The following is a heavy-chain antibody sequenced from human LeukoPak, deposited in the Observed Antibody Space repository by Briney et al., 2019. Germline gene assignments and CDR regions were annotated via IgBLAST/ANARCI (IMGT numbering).Heavy chain of an antibody. V-gene: IGHV4-34*01. D-gene: IGHD2-15*01. Sequence: SETLSLTCAVYGGSLSGYYWSWIRQPPGKGLEWIGEINHSGSTNYNPSLKSRVTISVDTSKNQFSLKLSSVTAADTAVYYCARQYVVVVAATGAFDIWGQGTMVTVSS. CDR3: ARQYVVVVAATGAFDI. J-gene: IGHJ3*02. CDR1: GGSLSGYY. CDR2: INHSGST.